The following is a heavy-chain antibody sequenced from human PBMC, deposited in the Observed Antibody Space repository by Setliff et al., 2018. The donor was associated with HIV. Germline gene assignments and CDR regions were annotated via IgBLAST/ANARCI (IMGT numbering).Heavy chain of an antibody. V-gene: IGHV3-7*01. CDR2: IKQHGSEK. Sequence: GGSLRLSCVASGFSFSTYWMSWVRQAPGKGLEWVANIKQHGSEKYYVDSVKGRFTISRDDAKNSLYLQMSSLRAEDTGVYYCATDAYSKPDYWGRGTLVTVSS. J-gene: IGHJ4*02. D-gene: IGHD6-13*01. CDR1: GFSFSTYW. CDR3: ATDAYSKPDY.